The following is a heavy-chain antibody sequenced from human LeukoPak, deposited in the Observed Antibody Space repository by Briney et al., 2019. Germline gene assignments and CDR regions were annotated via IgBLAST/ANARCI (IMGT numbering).Heavy chain of an antibody. CDR3: ARGYGSGSSPFDY. Sequence: SETLSLTCTVSGGSISSYYWSWIRQPPGKGLEWIGYIYYSGSTNYNPSLKSRVTISVDTSKNQSSLKLSSVTAADTAVHYCARGYGSGSSPFDYWGQGTLVTVSS. CDR2: IYYSGST. V-gene: IGHV4-59*01. J-gene: IGHJ4*02. CDR1: GGSISSYY. D-gene: IGHD3-10*01.